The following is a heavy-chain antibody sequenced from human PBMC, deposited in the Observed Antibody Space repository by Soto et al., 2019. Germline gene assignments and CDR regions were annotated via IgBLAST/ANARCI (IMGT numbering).Heavy chain of an antibody. CDR1: GYTFTSYD. CDR2: MNPNSGNT. CDR3: AREQAGPLAY. J-gene: IGHJ4*02. Sequence: QVQLVQSGAEVKKPGASVKVSCKASGYTFTSYDINWVRQATGQGLGWMGWMNPNSGNTGYAQKFQGRVTISRSTSSSRAYMERSSLRCEDTAVYYGAREQAGPLAYGGQGTLVPVSS. D-gene: IGHD6-13*01. V-gene: IGHV1-8*01.